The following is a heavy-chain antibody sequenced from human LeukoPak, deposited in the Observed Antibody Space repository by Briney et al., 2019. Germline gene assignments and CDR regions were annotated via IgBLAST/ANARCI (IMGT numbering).Heavy chain of an antibody. CDR1: GGYISSYY. J-gene: IGHJ6*02. Sequence: SETLSLTCTVSGGYISSYYWSWIRQPPGKGLEWIGYIYYSGSTNYNPSLKSRVTISVDRSKNQFSLKLSSVTAADTAVYYCARGSRITIFGVVSAPYMDVWGQGTTVTVSS. V-gene: IGHV4-59*12. D-gene: IGHD3-3*01. CDR3: ARGSRITIFGVVSAPYMDV. CDR2: IYYSGST.